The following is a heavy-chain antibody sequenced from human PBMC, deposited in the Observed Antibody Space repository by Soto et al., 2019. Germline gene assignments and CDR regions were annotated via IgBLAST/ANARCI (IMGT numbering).Heavy chain of an antibody. Sequence: SETLSLTCTVSGGSISSYYWSWIRQPPGKGLEWIGYIYYSGSTNYNPSLKSRVTISVDTSKNQFSLKLSSVTAADTAVYYCARGEGVFWSGSYFDYWGQGTLVTVSS. CDR3: ARGEGVFWSGSYFDY. CDR2: IYYSGST. CDR1: GGSISSYY. D-gene: IGHD3-3*01. V-gene: IGHV4-59*01. J-gene: IGHJ4*02.